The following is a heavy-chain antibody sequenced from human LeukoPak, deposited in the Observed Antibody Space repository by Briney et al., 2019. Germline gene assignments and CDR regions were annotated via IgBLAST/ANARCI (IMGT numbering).Heavy chain of an antibody. CDR3: ARERGNWNDKAFDI. J-gene: IGHJ3*02. V-gene: IGHV1-69*06. Sequence: SVKVSCMASGGTFSSYAISWVRQAPGQGLEWMGGIIPIFGTANYAQKFQGRVTITADKSTSTAYMELSSLRSEDTAVYYCARERGNWNDKAFDIWGQGTMVTVSS. D-gene: IGHD1-20*01. CDR2: IIPIFGTA. CDR1: GGTFSSYA.